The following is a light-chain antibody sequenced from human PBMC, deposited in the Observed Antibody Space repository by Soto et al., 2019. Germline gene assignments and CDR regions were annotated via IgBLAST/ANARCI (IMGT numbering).Light chain of an antibody. Sequence: QSALTQPASVSGSPGQSITISCTGSNSDIGTYKYVSWFQQHPGKAPKLMIYEVSNRSPGVSNRFSGSKSGNTASLTISGLQPEDEADYYCNSYTSSSAVLFGTGTKVTVL. CDR3: NSYTSSSAVL. CDR2: EVS. V-gene: IGLV2-14*01. CDR1: NSDIGTYKY. J-gene: IGLJ1*01.